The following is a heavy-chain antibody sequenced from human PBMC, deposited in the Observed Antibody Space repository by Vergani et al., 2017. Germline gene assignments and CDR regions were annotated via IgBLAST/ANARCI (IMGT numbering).Heavy chain of an antibody. V-gene: IGHV7-4-1*01. D-gene: IGHD6-19*01. Sequence: QEQLVQSGSELKKPGASVKVSCKASGYSFNNYAIHWVRQAPGQGLEWMGWINPTTGNPTYARAFTERFVFSLDSSISTAYLQIGSLKAEDTAVYFCARAKRGRLAVGATDSWGQGTLLTVSS. CDR2: INPTTGNP. CDR3: ARAKRGRLAVGATDS. J-gene: IGHJ4*02. CDR1: GYSFNNYA.